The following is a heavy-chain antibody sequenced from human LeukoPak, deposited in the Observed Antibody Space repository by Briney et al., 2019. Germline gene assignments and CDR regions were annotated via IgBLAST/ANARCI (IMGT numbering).Heavy chain of an antibody. D-gene: IGHD6-19*01. CDR2: IYYSGNT. V-gene: IGHV4-61*03. Sequence: PSETLSLTRTVSGGSVSSGSYYWSWIRQPPGKGLEWIGYIYYSGNTNYNPSLKSRATISVDTSKNHFFLKLSSVTAADTALYYCARQLSSGWTYFDSWGQGTLVTVSS. CDR1: GGSVSSGSYY. CDR3: ARQLSSGWTYFDS. J-gene: IGHJ4*02.